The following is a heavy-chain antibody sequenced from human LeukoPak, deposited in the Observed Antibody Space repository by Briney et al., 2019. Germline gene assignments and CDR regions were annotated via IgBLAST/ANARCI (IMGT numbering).Heavy chain of an antibody. CDR3: ARDSYCSSTSCYRESYYGMDV. CDR2: INPNSGGT. V-gene: IGHV1-2*02. D-gene: IGHD2-2*01. Sequence: ASVKVSCKASGYTFTGYYMRWVRQAPGQGLEWMGWINPNSGGTNYAQRFQGRVTMTRDTPISTAYMELSRLRSDDTAVYYCARDSYCSSTSCYRESYYGMDVWGQGTTVTVSS. J-gene: IGHJ6*02. CDR1: GYTFTGYY.